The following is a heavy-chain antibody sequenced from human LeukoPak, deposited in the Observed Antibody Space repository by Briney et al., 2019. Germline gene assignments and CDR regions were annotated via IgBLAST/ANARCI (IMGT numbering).Heavy chain of an antibody. V-gene: IGHV3-53*01. J-gene: IGHJ4*02. Sequence: PGGSLRLSCAASGFTVSSNYMSWVRQAPAKGREWVSVIYSGGSTYYADSVKGRFTISRGNSKNTLYLQMNSLRAEDTSVYYCARGSRYSSGWYFDYWGQGTLVTVSS. CDR2: IYSGGST. D-gene: IGHD6-19*01. CDR3: ARGSRYSSGWYFDY. CDR1: GFTVSSNY.